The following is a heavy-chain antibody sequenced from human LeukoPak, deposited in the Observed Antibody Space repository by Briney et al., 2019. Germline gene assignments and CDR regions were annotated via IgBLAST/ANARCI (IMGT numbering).Heavy chain of an antibody. D-gene: IGHD3-22*01. CDR2: INHSGST. Sequence: SETLSLTCAVYGGSFSGYYWSWIRQPPGKGLEWIGEINHSGSTNYNPSLKSRVTISVDTSKNQFSLKLSSVTAADTAVYYCARELAYYDSSGRYYYGMDVWGQGTTVTVPS. V-gene: IGHV4-34*01. J-gene: IGHJ6*02. CDR1: GGSFSGYY. CDR3: ARELAYYDSSGRYYYGMDV.